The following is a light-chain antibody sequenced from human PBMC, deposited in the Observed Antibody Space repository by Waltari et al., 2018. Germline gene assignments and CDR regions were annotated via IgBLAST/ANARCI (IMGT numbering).Light chain of an antibody. Sequence: ETVMTQSPATLSVSPGERATLSCRASQSVNSNLAWYQQKPGQAPRLLIYGTSTRATGSPTRFSGSGSGTEYTLTISSLQSEDFAVYYCQQYNSWPLTCGGGTKVEIK. V-gene: IGKV3-15*01. CDR2: GTS. CDR3: QQYNSWPLT. CDR1: QSVNSN. J-gene: IGKJ4*01.